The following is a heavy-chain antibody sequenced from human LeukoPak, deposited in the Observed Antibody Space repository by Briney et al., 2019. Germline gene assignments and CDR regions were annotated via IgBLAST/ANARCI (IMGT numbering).Heavy chain of an antibody. V-gene: IGHV4-39*01. CDR2: IYYSGST. D-gene: IGHD3-22*01. Sequence: SETLSLTCTVSGGSISSSSYYWGWIRQPPGKGLEWIGSIYYSGSTYYNPSLKSRVTISVDTSKNQFSLKLSSVTAADTAVYYCARRSYDSSGYFDYWGQGTLVTVYS. CDR1: GGSISSSSYY. CDR3: ARRSYDSSGYFDY. J-gene: IGHJ4*02.